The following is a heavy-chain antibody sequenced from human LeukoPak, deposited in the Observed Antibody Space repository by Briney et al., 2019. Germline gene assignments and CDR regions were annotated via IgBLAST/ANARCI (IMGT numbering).Heavy chain of an antibody. V-gene: IGHV3-20*04. CDR3: ARKVEYCTAGSCYGGGFDC. D-gene: IGHD2-15*01. J-gene: IGHJ4*02. CDR2: INWNGGST. Sequence: GGSLRLSCAASGFTFDDYGMSWVRQAPGKGLEWVSGINWNGGSTGYADSVKGRFTISRDNAKNSLFLQMNSLRVEDTAVYYCARKVEYCTAGSCYGGGFDCWGQGTLVTVSS. CDR1: GFTFDDYG.